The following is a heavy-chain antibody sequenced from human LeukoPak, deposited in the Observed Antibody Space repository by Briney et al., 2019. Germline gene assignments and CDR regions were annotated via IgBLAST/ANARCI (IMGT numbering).Heavy chain of an antibody. CDR3: AKDRAGFPYVMDV. J-gene: IGHJ6*02. V-gene: IGHV3-30*18. Sequence: GRSLRLSCAASGFTFSSYGMYWVRQAPGKGLEWVAVISYDGSNKYYAESVKGRFTISRDNSKNTLYLQMSSLTVEDTSVYYCAKDRAGFPYVMDVWGQGTTVTVSS. D-gene: IGHD1-1*01. CDR2: ISYDGSNK. CDR1: GFTFSSYG.